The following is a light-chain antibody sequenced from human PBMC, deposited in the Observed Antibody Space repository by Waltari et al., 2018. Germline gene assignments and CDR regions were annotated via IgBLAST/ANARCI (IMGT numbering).Light chain of an antibody. CDR2: DVS. J-gene: IGLJ2*01. CDR1: SSDVGGYNF. V-gene: IGLV2-11*01. Sequence: QSALTQPRSVSGSPGQSVTISCTVTSSDVGGYNFVSWYQQHPGKVPKIMIYDVSERPSGVPDRFSGSKSGNTASLTISGLQAEDEADYYCCSYAGSYVVFGGGTKLTVL. CDR3: CSYAGSYVV.